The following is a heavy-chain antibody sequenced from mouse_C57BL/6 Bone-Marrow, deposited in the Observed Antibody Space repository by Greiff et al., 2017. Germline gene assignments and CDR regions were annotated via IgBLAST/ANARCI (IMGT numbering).Heavy chain of an antibody. CDR1: GYTFTSYD. J-gene: IGHJ1*03. V-gene: IGHV1-85*01. CDR2: IYPRDGST. D-gene: IGHD1-1*01. CDR3: ARDYGSGDWYFDV. Sequence: QVQLKESGPELVKPGASVKLSCKASGYTFTSYDINWVKQRPGQGLEWIGWIYPRDGSTKYNEKFKGKATLNVDTSSSTAYMELHSLTSEDSAVYFGARDYGSGDWYFDVWGTGTTVTVSS.